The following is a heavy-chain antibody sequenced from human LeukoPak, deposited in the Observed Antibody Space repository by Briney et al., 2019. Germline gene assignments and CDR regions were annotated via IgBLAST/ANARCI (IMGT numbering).Heavy chain of an antibody. CDR1: GGSFSGYY. V-gene: IGHV4-34*01. CDR2: INHSGST. J-gene: IGHJ4*02. Sequence: SETLSLTCAVYGGSFSGYYWSWIRQPPGKGLEWIGEINHSGSTNYNPSLKSRVTISVDTSKNQFSLKLSSVTAADTAVYYCTREQDREAAATVVGDYWGQGTLVTVSS. D-gene: IGHD4-23*01. CDR3: TREQDREAAATVVGDY.